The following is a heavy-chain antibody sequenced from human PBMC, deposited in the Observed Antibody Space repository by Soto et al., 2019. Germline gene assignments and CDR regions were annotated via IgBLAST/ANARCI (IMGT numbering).Heavy chain of an antibody. CDR3: ARYGPSVRGVINRALDY. V-gene: IGHV4-31*03. J-gene: IGHJ4*02. D-gene: IGHD3-10*02. CDR1: GGSISSGGYY. Sequence: PSETLSLTCTVSGGSISSGGYYWSWIRQHPGKGLEWIGYIYYSGSTYYNPSLKSRVTISVDTSKNQFSLKLSSVTAADTAVYYCARYGPSVRGVINRALDYWGQGTLVTVSS. CDR2: IYYSGST.